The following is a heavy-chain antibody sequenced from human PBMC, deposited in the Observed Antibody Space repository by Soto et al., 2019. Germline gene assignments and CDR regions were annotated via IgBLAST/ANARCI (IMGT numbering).Heavy chain of an antibody. CDR1: GGSISSSC. Sequence: QVQLQESGPGLVKSSETLSLISTVSGGSISSSCWSWIRQPPGRGLEWIGDIYYRGNTNYNPSLESRVTISIDTSKKQFSLKVTSVTAADTAVYYCGRYAGYVDSWGQGTLVTVSS. CDR2: IYYRGNT. J-gene: IGHJ4*02. D-gene: IGHD2-15*01. V-gene: IGHV4-59*01. CDR3: GRYAGYVDS.